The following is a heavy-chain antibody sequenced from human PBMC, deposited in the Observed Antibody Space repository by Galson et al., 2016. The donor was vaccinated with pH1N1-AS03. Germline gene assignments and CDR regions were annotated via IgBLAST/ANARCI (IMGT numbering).Heavy chain of an antibody. Sequence: PALVKPTQTITLTCTFSGFSLSTSGVGVGWIRQPPGKALEWLALIYWDADKRYSPSLTSRLTITKDTSKNQVVLTMTNMDPVDTATYYCVHRHGYYGSGSYGEVDPWGQGMLVTVSS. J-gene: IGHJ5*02. D-gene: IGHD3-10*01. CDR3: VHRHGYYGSGSYGEVDP. CDR1: GFSLSTSGVG. CDR2: IYWDADK. V-gene: IGHV2-5*02.